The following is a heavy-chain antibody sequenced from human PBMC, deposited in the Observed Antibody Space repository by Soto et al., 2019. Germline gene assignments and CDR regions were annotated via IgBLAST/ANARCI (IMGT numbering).Heavy chain of an antibody. J-gene: IGHJ4*02. CDR1: GFSFSSFW. CDR2: IKQDGTEK. V-gene: IGHV3-7*01. Sequence: EIQLAESGGGLVQPGGSLRLSCVASGFSFSSFWMSWVRQAPGKGPEWVTNIKQDGTEKDYADSVKGRFTISRDNDENSLFLQVDSLRVDDTAIYYCARYRWAGGRNCPGDCAIFDYWGQGVLVTVS. CDR3: ARYRWAGGRNCPGDCAIFDY. D-gene: IGHD2-21*01.